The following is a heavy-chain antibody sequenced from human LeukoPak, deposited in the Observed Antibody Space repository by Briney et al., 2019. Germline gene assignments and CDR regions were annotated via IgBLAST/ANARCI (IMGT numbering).Heavy chain of an antibody. J-gene: IGHJ3*02. CDR1: GYTFGDYA. CDR3: AKGGGGAFDI. CDR2: ISWNGGSI. V-gene: IGHV3-9*03. D-gene: IGHD3-3*01. Sequence: GRSLRLSCAASGYTFGDYAMHWFRQVPGKGLEWVSYISWNGGSIDYADSVKGRFTISRDNAKNSLYLQMNSLRVEDMALYYCAKGGGGAFDIWGQGTMVTVSS.